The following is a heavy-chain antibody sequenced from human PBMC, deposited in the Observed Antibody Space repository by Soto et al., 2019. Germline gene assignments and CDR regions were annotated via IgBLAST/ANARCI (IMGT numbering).Heavy chain of an antibody. V-gene: IGHV1-2*04. CDR3: ARGLKYYYDSSGTYYFDY. CDR2: INPNSGGT. CDR1: GYTFTGYY. Sequence: GASVKVSCKASGYTFTGYYMHWVRQAPGQGLEWMGWINPNSGGTNYAQKFQGWVTMTRDTSISTAYMELSRLRSDDTAVYYCARGLKYYYDSSGTYYFDYWGQGTLVTVSS. D-gene: IGHD3-22*01. J-gene: IGHJ4*02.